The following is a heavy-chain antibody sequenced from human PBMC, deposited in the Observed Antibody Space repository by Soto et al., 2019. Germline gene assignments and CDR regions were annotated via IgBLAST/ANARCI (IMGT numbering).Heavy chain of an antibody. Sequence: PGGSLRLSCAASGFTFSDYYMSWIRQAPGKGLEWVSYISSSSSYTNYADSVKGRFTISRDNAKNSLYLQMNSLRAEDTAVYYCARVPYCSSTSCYSYHFDYWGQGTLVTVSS. CDR3: ARVPYCSSTSCYSYHFDY. CDR1: GFTFSDYY. J-gene: IGHJ4*02. CDR2: ISSSSSYT. V-gene: IGHV3-11*06. D-gene: IGHD2-2*02.